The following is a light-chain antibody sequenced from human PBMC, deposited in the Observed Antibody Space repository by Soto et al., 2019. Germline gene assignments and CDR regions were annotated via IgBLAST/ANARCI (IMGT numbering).Light chain of an antibody. CDR1: QSVRRR. V-gene: IGKV1-5*01. CDR3: HTYNSYSLHT. CDR2: DAA. Sequence: DIQMTQSPSTLSASVGYRITITCRPRQSVRRRMAWFQQKPGKAPKLLIYDAASLESGVPSRFSGRGSVTEFTLTISSPQPDDCATYYCHTYNSYSLHTVGQGTKVDIK. J-gene: IGKJ2*01.